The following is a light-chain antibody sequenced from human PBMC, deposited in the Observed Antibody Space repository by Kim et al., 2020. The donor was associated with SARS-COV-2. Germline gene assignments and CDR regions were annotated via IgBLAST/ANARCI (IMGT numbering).Light chain of an antibody. Sequence: EIVLTQSPGTLSLSPGERATLSCRASQCVSSSYLAWYQQKPGQAPRLLIYGASSRATGIPDRFSGSGSGTDFTLTISRLEPEDFAVYYCQQYGSSPPEVVTFGQGTRLEIK. V-gene: IGKV3-20*01. CDR3: QQYGSSPPEVVT. CDR1: QCVSSSY. J-gene: IGKJ5*01. CDR2: GAS.